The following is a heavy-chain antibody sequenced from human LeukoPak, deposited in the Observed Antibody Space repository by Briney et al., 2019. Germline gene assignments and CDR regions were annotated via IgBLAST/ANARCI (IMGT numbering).Heavy chain of an antibody. CDR2: INIDSITV. CDR3: STANFDN. CDR1: GFTFSDDY. Sequence: GGSLRLSCAASGFTFSDDYMSWIRQAPGKGLEWVSYINIDSITVNYADSVKGRFTISRDNAKNSLYLQMNSLRAEDTAVYYCSTANFDNWGQGTLVTVSS. V-gene: IGHV3-11*04. J-gene: IGHJ4*02.